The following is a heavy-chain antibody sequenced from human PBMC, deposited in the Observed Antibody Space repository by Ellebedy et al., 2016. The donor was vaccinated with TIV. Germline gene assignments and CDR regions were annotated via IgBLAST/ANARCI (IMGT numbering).Heavy chain of an antibody. D-gene: IGHD2-21*01. Sequence: ESLKISCAASGFTFSTYPMNWVRQAPGKGLEWISNIRDTGNPVSYADSVKGRFTVSRDNAKSSLYLQMNSLRDEDTAVYYCVRDHVWSFDYWGQGTLVTVSS. CDR1: GFTFSTYP. V-gene: IGHV3-48*02. CDR3: VRDHVWSFDY. J-gene: IGHJ4*02. CDR2: IRDTGNPV.